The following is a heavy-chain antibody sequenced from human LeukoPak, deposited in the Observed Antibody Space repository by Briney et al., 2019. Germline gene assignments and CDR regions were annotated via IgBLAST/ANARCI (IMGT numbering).Heavy chain of an antibody. J-gene: IGHJ4*02. CDR2: ISSNGGST. D-gene: IGHD3-3*01. V-gene: IGHV3-64*01. CDR3: ASLGSGYFG. CDR1: GFTFSSYA. Sequence: GGSLRLSCAASGFTFSSYAMHWVRQAPGKGLEYVSAISSNGGSTYYANSVKGRFIISRDNSKNTLYLQMGSLRAEDMAVHYCASLGSGYFGWGQGILVTVSS.